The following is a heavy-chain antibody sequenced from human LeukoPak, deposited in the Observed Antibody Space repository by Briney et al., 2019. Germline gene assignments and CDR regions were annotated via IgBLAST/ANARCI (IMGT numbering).Heavy chain of an antibody. CDR2: IYPSGST. CDR3: ARAPAVVVPAARSGTWFGSYFDY. J-gene: IGHJ4*02. D-gene: IGHD2-2*01. Sequence: PSGTLSLTCAVFGGSISSVYWWNWVRQSPGRGLEWIGEIYPSGSTNYNPSLESRVFISIDMSTNQFSLKLISVTAADTAVYYCARAPAVVVPAARSGTWFGSYFDYWGQGSLVTVSS. CDR1: GGSISSVYW. V-gene: IGHV4-4*02.